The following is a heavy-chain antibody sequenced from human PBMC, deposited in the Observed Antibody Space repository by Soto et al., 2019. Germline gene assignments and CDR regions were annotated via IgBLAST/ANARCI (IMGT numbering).Heavy chain of an antibody. D-gene: IGHD6-19*01. V-gene: IGHV3-21*04. CDR1: GFDFSSEN. CDR2: ISSHNTYI. CDR3: VRDYWASGAS. J-gene: IGHJ1*01. Sequence: EVQLVESGGGLVKPGGSLRLSCAASGFDFSSENMGWVRQAPGKGPDWVSSISSHNTYIYYADSVKGRFTISRDNAKKSLTLQMNSLRAEDTAIYYCVRDYWASGASWGQGTRVTVSS.